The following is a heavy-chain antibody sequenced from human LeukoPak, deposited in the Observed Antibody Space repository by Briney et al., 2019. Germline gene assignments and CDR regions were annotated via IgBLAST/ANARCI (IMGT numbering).Heavy chain of an antibody. V-gene: IGHV1-18*04. D-gene: IGHD3-9*01. J-gene: IGHJ5*02. CDR3: ARDTYYDILTGYADQSWFDP. CDR2: ISAYNGNT. CDR1: GYTFTSYG. Sequence: ASVKVSCKASGYTFTSYGISWVRQAPGQGLEWMGWISAYNGNTNYAQKLQGRVTMTTDTSTSTAYMELRSLRSDDTAVYYCARDTYYDILTGYADQSWFDPWGQGTLVTVSS.